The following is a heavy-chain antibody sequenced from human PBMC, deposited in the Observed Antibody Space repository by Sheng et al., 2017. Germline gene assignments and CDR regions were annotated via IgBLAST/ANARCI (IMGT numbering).Heavy chain of an antibody. D-gene: IGHD1-1*01. V-gene: IGHV4-61*01. CDR2: IYYTGST. CDR3: ARWNHQFGMDV. J-gene: IGHJ6*02. Sequence: QVQLQESGPGLVKPSETLSLTCTVSGGSVSTGSYYWSWIRQSPGKGLEYIGYIYYTGSTNYNPSLKSRVTISVDTSKNQFSLKLSSVTAADTAVYYCARWNHQFGMDVWGQGTTVPVSS. CDR1: GGSVSTGSYY.